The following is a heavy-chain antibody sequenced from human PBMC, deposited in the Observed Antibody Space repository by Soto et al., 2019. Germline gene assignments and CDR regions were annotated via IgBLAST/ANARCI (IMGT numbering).Heavy chain of an antibody. CDR2: IYYSGST. CDR1: GASINSGYYY. D-gene: IGHD2-15*01. CDR3: AGFSEVAATEINWFDP. V-gene: IGHV4-30-4*01. Sequence: PSETLSLTGTVSGASINSGYYYWSWIRQPPGKGLEWIGYIYYSGSTYYNPSLKSRVSISVDTSKNQFSLKLSSVTAADTAVYYCAGFSEVAATEINWFDPWGQGTLVTVSS. J-gene: IGHJ5*02.